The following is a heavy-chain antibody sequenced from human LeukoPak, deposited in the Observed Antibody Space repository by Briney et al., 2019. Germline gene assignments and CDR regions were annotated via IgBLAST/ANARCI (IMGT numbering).Heavy chain of an antibody. CDR2: TRVKAQTYTT. CDR3: ARVLRSCTTTSYHFDY. D-gene: IGHD2-2*01. V-gene: IGHV3-72*01. Sequence: GGSLRLSCAASGLTLSDHYMDWVRPAPGKGLEWICRTRVKAQTYTTEYPASVKGRFTISRQESKNSMYLQMNSLKTEDTAVYYGARVLRSCTTTSYHFDYCGQGTMVTVSS. J-gene: IGHJ4*02. CDR1: GLTLSDHY.